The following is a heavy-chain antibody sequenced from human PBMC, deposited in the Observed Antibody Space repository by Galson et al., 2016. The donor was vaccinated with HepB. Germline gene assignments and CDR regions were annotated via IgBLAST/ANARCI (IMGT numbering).Heavy chain of an antibody. J-gene: IGHJ4*01. Sequence: SLRLSCAASGFSFSTYNMNWVRQAPGKGLEWVSYISRSSGTIHYADSVKGRFTISRDNAKNSLCLQMDSLRAEDTAVYYCARDGTWNWVFDCWGQGTLVTVSS. CDR2: ISRSSGTI. V-gene: IGHV3-48*01. CDR1: GFSFSTYN. CDR3: ARDGTWNWVFDC. D-gene: IGHD1-7*01.